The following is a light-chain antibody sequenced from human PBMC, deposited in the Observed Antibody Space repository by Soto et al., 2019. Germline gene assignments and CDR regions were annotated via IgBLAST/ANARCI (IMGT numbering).Light chain of an antibody. CDR2: EGS. Sequence: QSALTQPASVSGSPGQSITISCTGTSSDVGSYNLVSWYQQHPGKAPKLMIYEGSKRPSGVSNRFSGSKSGNTASLTNSGLQAEDEADYYCCSYAGSSTPVVFGGGTKVTVL. CDR3: CSYAGSSTPVV. CDR1: SSDVGSYNL. J-gene: IGLJ2*01. V-gene: IGLV2-23*01.